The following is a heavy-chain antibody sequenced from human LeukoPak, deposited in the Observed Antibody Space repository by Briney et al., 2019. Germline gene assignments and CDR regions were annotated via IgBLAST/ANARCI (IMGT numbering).Heavy chain of an antibody. CDR2: IKQDGSEK. D-gene: IGHD2-21*02. J-gene: IGHJ6*03. CDR3: ARLDSGGDNYYYYMDV. Sequence: GGSLRLSCAASAFTFSSYSMNWVRQAPGKGLEWVANIKQDGSEKYYVDSVKGRFTISRDNAKNSLYLQMNSLRAEDTAVYYCARLDSGGDNYYYYMDVWGKGTTVTISS. CDR1: AFTFSSYS. V-gene: IGHV3-7*01.